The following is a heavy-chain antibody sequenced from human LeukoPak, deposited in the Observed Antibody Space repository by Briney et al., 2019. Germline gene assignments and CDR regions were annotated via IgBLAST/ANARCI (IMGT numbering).Heavy chain of an antibody. V-gene: IGHV4-59*08. CDR1: GGSISSYY. D-gene: IGHD7-27*01. Sequence: PSETLSLTCTVSGGSISSYYWSWIRQPPGKGLEWIGYIYYSGSTNYNPSLKSRVTITVDTSKNQFSLKLSSVTAADTAVYYCASLLTGNDAFDIWGQGTMVTVSS. CDR2: IYYSGST. J-gene: IGHJ3*02. CDR3: ASLLTGNDAFDI.